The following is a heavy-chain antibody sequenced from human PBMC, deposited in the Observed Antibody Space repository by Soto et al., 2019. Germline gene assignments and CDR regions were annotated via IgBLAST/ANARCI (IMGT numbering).Heavy chain of an antibody. CDR2: ISAYNGNT. CDR1: GYTFTSYG. J-gene: IGHJ6*02. Sequence: ASVKVSCKASGYTFTSYGISWVRRAPGQGLEWMGWISAYNGNTNYAQKLQGRVTMTTDTSTSTAYMELRSLRSDDTAVYYCARDGITMVRGVITLGGYYYGMDVWGQGTTVTVSS. V-gene: IGHV1-18*04. CDR3: ARDGITMVRGVITLGGYYYGMDV. D-gene: IGHD3-10*01.